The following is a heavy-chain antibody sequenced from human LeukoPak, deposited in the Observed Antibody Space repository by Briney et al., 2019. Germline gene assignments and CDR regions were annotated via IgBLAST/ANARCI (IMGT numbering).Heavy chain of an antibody. Sequence: PSETLSLTCAVYGGSFSGYYWSWIRQPPGNGLEWIGEIHHSGSTNYNPSLTSRVTISVDTSKNQFSLKLSSVTAADTAVYYCARVYIAAAGAYFDYWGQGTLVTVSS. J-gene: IGHJ4*02. CDR2: IHHSGST. CDR3: ARVYIAAAGAYFDY. CDR1: GGSFSGYY. D-gene: IGHD6-13*01. V-gene: IGHV4-34*01.